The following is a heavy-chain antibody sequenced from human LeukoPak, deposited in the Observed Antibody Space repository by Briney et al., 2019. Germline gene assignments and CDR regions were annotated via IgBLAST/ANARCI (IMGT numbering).Heavy chain of an antibody. Sequence: ASVKVSCKASGGTASSHGINWVRQAPGQGLEWMGGIIPIFGTANYTQIFQGRVTITADKSTSTAYMELSSLRSEDTAVYYCATRGWFGELYLDYWGQGTLVTVSS. CDR2: IIPIFGTA. CDR1: GGTASSHG. V-gene: IGHV1-69*06. J-gene: IGHJ4*02. D-gene: IGHD3-10*01. CDR3: ATRGWFGELYLDY.